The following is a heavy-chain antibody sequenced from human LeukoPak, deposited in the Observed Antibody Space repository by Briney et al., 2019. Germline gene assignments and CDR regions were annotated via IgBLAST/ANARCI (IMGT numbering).Heavy chain of an antibody. CDR2: IYYSGST. V-gene: IGHV4-59*01. J-gene: IGHJ5*02. CDR1: GGSISSYY. Sequence: PSETLSLTCTVSGGSISSYYWSWIRQPPGKGLEWIGYIYYSGSTNYNPSLKSRVTISVDTSKNQFSLKLSSVTAADTAVYYCARGQDYGSGSNWFDPWGQGTLVTVSS. CDR3: ARGQDYGSGSNWFDP. D-gene: IGHD3-10*01.